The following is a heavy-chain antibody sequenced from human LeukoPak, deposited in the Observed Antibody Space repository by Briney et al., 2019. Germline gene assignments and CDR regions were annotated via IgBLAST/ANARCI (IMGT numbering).Heavy chain of an antibody. D-gene: IGHD2-2*01. CDR3: AKEYCSSTSCYPKFDY. CDR1: GFTFSSYA. Sequence: GGSLRLSCAGSGFTFSSYAMTWVRQAPGKGLEWVSAISGSGGSTYYADSVKGRFTISRDNSKNTLYLQMNSLRAEDTAVYYCAKEYCSSTSCYPKFDYWGQGTLVTVSS. CDR2: ISGSGGST. V-gene: IGHV3-23*01. J-gene: IGHJ4*02.